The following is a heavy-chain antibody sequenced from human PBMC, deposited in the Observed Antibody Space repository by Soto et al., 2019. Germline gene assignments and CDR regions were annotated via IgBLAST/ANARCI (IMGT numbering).Heavy chain of an antibody. CDR1: GGAISSGVYY. J-gene: IGHJ3*02. CDR3: AGSIAETAGDFDI. V-gene: IGHV4-31*03. Sequence: SSEALSLTCTFSGGAISSGVYYWSWVRQDPGKGLEWIGYIYYSASTSFHASLKSRVTISVDTSKTQFSLKLSSVTAADTAVYYCAGSIAETAGDFDIWGPGTMVDVSS. D-gene: IGHD6-6*01. CDR2: IYYSAST.